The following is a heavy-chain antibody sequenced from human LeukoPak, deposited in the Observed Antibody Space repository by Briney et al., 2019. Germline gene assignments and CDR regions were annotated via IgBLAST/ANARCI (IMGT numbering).Heavy chain of an antibody. Sequence: SLKVSCKASGGTFSSYAISWVRQAPGQGLEWMGGIIPIFGTANYAQKFQGRVTITADESTSTAYMELSSLRSEDTAVYYCARIAVAGTLPTDYWGQGTLVTVSS. CDR3: ARIAVAGTLPTDY. CDR2: IIPIFGTA. V-gene: IGHV1-69*13. J-gene: IGHJ4*02. CDR1: GGTFSSYA. D-gene: IGHD6-19*01.